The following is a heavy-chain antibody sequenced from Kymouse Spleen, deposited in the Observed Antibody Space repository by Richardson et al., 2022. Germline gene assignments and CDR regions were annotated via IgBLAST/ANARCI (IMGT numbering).Heavy chain of an antibody. D-gene: IGHD1-20*01,IGHD1-7*01. V-gene: IGHV3-33*01. Sequence: QVQLVESGGGVVQPGRSLRLSCAASGFTFSSYGMHWVRQAPGKGLEWVAVIWYDGSNKYYADSVKGRFTISRDNSKNTLYLQMNSLRAEDTAVYYCAREITGTLYYYYGMDVWGQGTTVTVSS. CDR2: IWYDGSNK. CDR3: AREITGTLYYYYGMDV. J-gene: IGHJ6*02. CDR1: GFTFSSYG.